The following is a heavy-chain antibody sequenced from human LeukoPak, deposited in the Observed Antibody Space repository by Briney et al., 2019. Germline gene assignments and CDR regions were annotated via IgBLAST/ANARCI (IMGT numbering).Heavy chain of an antibody. J-gene: IGHJ5*02. D-gene: IGHD6-6*01. Sequence: PSETLSLTCTVSGGSISSYYWSWIRQPPGKGLEWIGYIYYSGSTNYNPSLKSRVTISVDTSKNQFSLKLSSVTPDDTAVYYCARDPEVAARGVRARVNWFDPWGQGTLVTVSS. CDR1: GGSISSYY. CDR2: IYYSGST. V-gene: IGHV4-59*12. CDR3: ARDPEVAARGVRARVNWFDP.